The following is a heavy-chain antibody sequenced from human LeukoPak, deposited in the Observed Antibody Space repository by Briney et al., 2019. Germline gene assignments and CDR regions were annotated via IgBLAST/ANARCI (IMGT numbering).Heavy chain of an antibody. D-gene: IGHD3-9*01. CDR1: GFTFSSYW. CDR2: IKPDGSLI. V-gene: IGHV3-7*01. CDR3: ARVPLDYDILTGYSNYFDY. Sequence: GGSLRLSCAASGFTFSSYWMTWVRQGPGKGLEWVANIKPDGSLIYYVDSVKGRFTISRDNAKNSLYLQMNSLRAEDTAVYYCARVPLDYDILTGYSNYFDYWGQGTLVTVSS. J-gene: IGHJ4*02.